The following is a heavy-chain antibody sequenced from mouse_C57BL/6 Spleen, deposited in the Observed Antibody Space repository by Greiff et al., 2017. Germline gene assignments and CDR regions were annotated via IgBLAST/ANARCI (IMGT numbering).Heavy chain of an antibody. CDR2: IEPSDSDT. V-gene: IGHV1-52*01. CDR1: GYTFTSYW. J-gene: IGHJ1*03. Sequence: QVQLQQPGAELVRPGSSVKLSCKASGYTFTSYWMHWVKQRPIQGLEWIGNIEPSDSDTHYNQKFKDKATLTVDKSSSTAYMQLSSLTSEDSAVYYWARGCDGSRHWYFGVWGTGTTVTVSS. D-gene: IGHD1-1*01. CDR3: ARGCDGSRHWYFGV.